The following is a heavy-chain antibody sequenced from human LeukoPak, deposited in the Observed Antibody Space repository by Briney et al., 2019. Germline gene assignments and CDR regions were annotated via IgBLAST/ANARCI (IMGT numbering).Heavy chain of an antibody. CDR1: GFTFSSYL. V-gene: IGHV3-74*01. J-gene: IGHJ4*02. Sequence: PGGSLRLSCAASGFTFSSYLMHWVRQAPGKGLVWVSRINSDGSSTSYADSVKGRFTISRDNAKNTLYLQMNSLRAEATGVYFPARDPVVDTAMVSVAYYFDSWGQGTLVTVSS. D-gene: IGHD5-18*01. CDR3: ARDPVVDTAMVSVAYYFDS. CDR2: INSDGSST.